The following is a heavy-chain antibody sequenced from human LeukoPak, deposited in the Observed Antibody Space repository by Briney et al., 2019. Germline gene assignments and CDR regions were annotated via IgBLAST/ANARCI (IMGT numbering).Heavy chain of an antibody. CDR2: FDPEDGET. D-gene: IGHD1-26*01. J-gene: IGHJ4*02. CDR3: ATEGYSGSYYYNFDY. V-gene: IGHV1-24*01. Sequence: ASVKVSCKVSGYTLTELSMHWVRQAPGKGLEWMGGFDPEDGETTYAQKFQGRVTMTEDTSTDTAYMELSSLRSEDTAVYYCATEGYSGSYYYNFDYWGQGTLVTVSS. CDR1: GYTLTELS.